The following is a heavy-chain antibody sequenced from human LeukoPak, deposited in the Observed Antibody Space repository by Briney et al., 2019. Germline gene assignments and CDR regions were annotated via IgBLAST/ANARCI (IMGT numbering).Heavy chain of an antibody. CDR2: ISGSGGST. Sequence: GGSLTLSCAASGFTFSIYAMSWVRQAPGKGLEWVSAISGSGGSTYYADSVKGRFTISRHNSKNTLYLQMNSVRAEDTAVYYCARGGSSDPFDYWGQGTLVTVSS. CDR3: ARGGSSDPFDY. V-gene: IGHV3-23*01. J-gene: IGHJ4*02. D-gene: IGHD6-13*01. CDR1: GFTFSIYA.